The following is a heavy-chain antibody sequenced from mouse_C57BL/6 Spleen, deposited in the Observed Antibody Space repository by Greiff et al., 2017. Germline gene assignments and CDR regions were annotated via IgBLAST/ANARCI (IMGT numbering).Heavy chain of an antibody. CDR2: ISDGGSYT. CDR3: ARDRYIKEGYFDV. Sequence: EVKVEESGGGLVKPGGSLKLSCAASGFTFSSYAMSWVRQTPEKRLEWVATISDGGSYTYYPDNVKGRFTISRDNAKNNLYLQMSHLKSEDTAMYYCARDRYIKEGYFDVWGTGTTVTVSS. CDR1: GFTFSSYA. V-gene: IGHV5-4*01. J-gene: IGHJ1*03. D-gene: IGHD1-3*01.